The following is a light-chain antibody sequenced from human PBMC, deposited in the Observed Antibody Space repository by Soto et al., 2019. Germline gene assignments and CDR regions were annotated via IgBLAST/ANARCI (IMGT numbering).Light chain of an antibody. Sequence: EIVLTQSPGTLSLSPGERATLSCRASQSVSTNYLAWYQQRPGQAPRLLIYATSSRATGIPDRFSGSGSGTDFTLTITRLEPEDFAVYYCQRYGSSPLTFGQGNKLEI. CDR1: QSVSTNY. CDR2: ATS. V-gene: IGKV3-20*01. J-gene: IGKJ2*01. CDR3: QRYGSSPLT.